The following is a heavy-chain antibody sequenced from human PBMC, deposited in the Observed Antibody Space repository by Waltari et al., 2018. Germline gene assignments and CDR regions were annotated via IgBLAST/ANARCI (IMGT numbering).Heavy chain of an antibody. CDR2: ISGSGGST. CDR1: GFTFSSYA. J-gene: IGHJ4*02. V-gene: IGHV3-23*04. Sequence: EVQLVESGGGLVQPGGSLRLTCAASGFTFSSYAMSWVRQAPGKGLEWVSAISGSGGSTYCADSVEGRFTISRDNSKNTLYLQMNSLRAEDTAVYYCAKVKTVTTHLIDYWGQGTLVTVSS. CDR3: AKVKTVTTHLIDY. D-gene: IGHD4-4*01.